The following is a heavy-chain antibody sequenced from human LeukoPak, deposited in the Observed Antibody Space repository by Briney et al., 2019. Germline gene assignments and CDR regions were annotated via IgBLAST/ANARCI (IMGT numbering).Heavy chain of an antibody. Sequence: SETLSLTCAVYGGSFSGYYWGWIRQPPGKGLEWIGEINHSGSTNYNPSLKSRVTISVDTSKNQFSLKLSSVTAADTAVYYCARGNMVRGVIGWFDPWGQGTLVTVSS. CDR1: GGSFSGYY. V-gene: IGHV4-34*01. CDR3: ARGNMVRGVIGWFDP. CDR2: INHSGST. D-gene: IGHD3-10*01. J-gene: IGHJ5*02.